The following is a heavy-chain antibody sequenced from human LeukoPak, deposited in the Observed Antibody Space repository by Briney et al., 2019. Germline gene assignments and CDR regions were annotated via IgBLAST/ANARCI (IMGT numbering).Heavy chain of an antibody. V-gene: IGHV3-64*01. D-gene: IGHD3-22*01. CDR1: GFTFSNHA. J-gene: IGHJ4*02. CDR2: VSSNGANT. CDR3: ARGEEFYDSSGYRRLDS. Sequence: GRSLRLSCVASGFTFSNHAMHWVRQAPGKALEYVAGVSSNGANTFHANSVNDIFTITRDNSKNILYLQMGSLRAEDMAVYYCARGEEFYDSSGYRRLDSWGQGTLVVVSS.